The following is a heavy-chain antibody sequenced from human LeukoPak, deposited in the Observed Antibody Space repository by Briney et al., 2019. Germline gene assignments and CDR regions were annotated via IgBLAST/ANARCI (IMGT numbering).Heavy chain of an antibody. CDR3: ARDWGVSARPGYMDV. V-gene: IGHV4-59*01. Sequence: SETLSLTCTVSGGSISSYYRSWIRQPPGKGLEWIGYIYYSGSTNYNPSLKSRVTISVDTSKNQFSLRLSSVTAADTAVYYCARDWGVSARPGYMDVWGKGTTVTVSS. CDR1: GGSISSYY. D-gene: IGHD6-6*01. CDR2: IYYSGST. J-gene: IGHJ6*03.